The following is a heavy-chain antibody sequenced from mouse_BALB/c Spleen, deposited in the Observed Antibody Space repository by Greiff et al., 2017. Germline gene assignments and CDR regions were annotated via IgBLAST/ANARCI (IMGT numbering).Heavy chain of an antibody. CDR2: ISSGGST. CDR1: GFTFSSYA. J-gene: IGHJ4*01. V-gene: IGHV5-6-5*01. Sequence: EVKLVESGGGLVKPGGSLKLSCAASGFTFSSYAMSWVRQTPEKRLEWVASISSGGSTYYPDSVKGRFTISRDNARNILYLQMSSLRSEDTAMYYCAREGVVAPYAMDYWGQGTSVTVSS. CDR3: AREGVVAPYAMDY. D-gene: IGHD1-1*01.